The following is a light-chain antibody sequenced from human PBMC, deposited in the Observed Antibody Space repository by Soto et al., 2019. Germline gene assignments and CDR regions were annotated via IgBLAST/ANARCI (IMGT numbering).Light chain of an antibody. J-gene: IGLJ1*01. CDR2: DVS. CDR1: SSDVGGYNY. V-gene: IGLV2-14*01. Sequence: QSVLTQSASVSGSPGQSITISCTGTSSDVGGYNYVSWYQQHPGKAPKLMIYDVSNRPSGVSNRFSGSKSGNTASLTISGLQAEDEADYYCGSYTSSSTLYVFGTGTKLTVL. CDR3: GSYTSSSTLYV.